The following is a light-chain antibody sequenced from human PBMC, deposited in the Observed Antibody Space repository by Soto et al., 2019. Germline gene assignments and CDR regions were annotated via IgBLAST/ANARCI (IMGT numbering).Light chain of an antibody. CDR3: QQYNSYSYT. CDR1: QSISSL. CDR2: KAS. J-gene: IGKJ2*01. V-gene: IGKV1-5*03. Sequence: DIPMTQSPSTLSASLGDRITITCRASQSISSLLAWYQQKPGKAPKLLIYKASSLESGVPSRFSGSGSGTEFTLTISSLQPDDFATYYCQQYNSYSYTFGQGTKLEIK.